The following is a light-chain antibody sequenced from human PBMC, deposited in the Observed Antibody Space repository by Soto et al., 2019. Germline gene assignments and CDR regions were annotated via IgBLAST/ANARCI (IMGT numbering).Light chain of an antibody. Sequence: DIQMTQSPSSLSASVGDTVTITCRASQSISVHLNWYQQKPGKVPKLLIYAASNLQSGAPSSFSGSGSETDFALTISSLQPEDFATYYCQQSYITPSTFGQGTKLQIK. V-gene: IGKV1-39*01. CDR3: QQSYITPST. CDR1: QSISVH. CDR2: AAS. J-gene: IGKJ2*01.